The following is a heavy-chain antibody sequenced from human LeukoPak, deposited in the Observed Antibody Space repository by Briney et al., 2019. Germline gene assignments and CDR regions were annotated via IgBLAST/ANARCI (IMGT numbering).Heavy chain of an antibody. CDR2: IYTSGST. CDR1: GDSISNYC. D-gene: IGHD1-26*01. Sequence: PSETLSLTCTVSGDSISNYCRSWIRQPAGKGLEWIGRIYTSGSTNYNPSLKSRVTMSVDTPKNQFSLKLNSVTAADTAVYYCARSPWEYSGSPNWFDPWGQGTLVTVSS. J-gene: IGHJ5*02. CDR3: ARSPWEYSGSPNWFDP. V-gene: IGHV4-4*07.